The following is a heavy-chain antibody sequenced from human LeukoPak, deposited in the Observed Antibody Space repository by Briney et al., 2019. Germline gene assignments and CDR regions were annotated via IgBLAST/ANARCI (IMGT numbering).Heavy chain of an antibody. J-gene: IGHJ6*03. CDR1: GYTFTSYG. Sequence: ASVKVSCKASGYTFTSYGISWVRQAPGQGLEWMGWINPNSGGTNYAQKSQGRVTMTRDTSISTAYMELSRLRSDDTAVYYCARDRLGYGSGSYYNFRYYYYYYMDVWGKGTTVTISS. CDR3: ARDRLGYGSGSYYNFRYYYYYYMDV. D-gene: IGHD3-10*01. V-gene: IGHV1-2*02. CDR2: INPNSGGT.